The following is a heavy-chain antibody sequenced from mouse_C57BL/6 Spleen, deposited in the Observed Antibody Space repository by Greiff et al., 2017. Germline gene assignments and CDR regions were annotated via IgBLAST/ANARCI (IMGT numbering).Heavy chain of an antibody. CDR3: ARSYYGSYFDV. V-gene: IGHV1-80*01. Sequence: QVQLKESGAELVKPGASVKISCKASGYAFSSYWMNWVKQRPGKGLEWIGQIYPGDGDTNYNGKFKGKATLTADKSSSTAYMQLSSLTSEDSAVYFCARSYYGSYFDVWGTGTTVTVSS. D-gene: IGHD1-1*01. J-gene: IGHJ1*03. CDR1: GYAFSSYW. CDR2: IYPGDGDT.